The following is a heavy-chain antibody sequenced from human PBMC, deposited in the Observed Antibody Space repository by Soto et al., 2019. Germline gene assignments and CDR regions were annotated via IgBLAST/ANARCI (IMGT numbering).Heavy chain of an antibody. CDR1: GFTFSSYA. Sequence: GGSLRLSCAASGFTFSSYAMSWVRQAPGKGLEWVSAISGSGGSTYYADSVKGRFTISRDNSKNTLYLQMNSLRAEDTAVYYCAGVWSGYPDRKYYYFDYWGQGTLVTVSS. CDR2: ISGSGGST. CDR3: AGVWSGYPDRKYYYFDY. J-gene: IGHJ4*02. V-gene: IGHV3-23*01. D-gene: IGHD3-3*01.